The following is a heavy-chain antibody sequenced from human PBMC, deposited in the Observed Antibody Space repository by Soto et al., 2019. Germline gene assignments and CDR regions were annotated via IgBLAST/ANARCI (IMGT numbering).Heavy chain of an antibody. CDR3: GGYPNFGGFWGLDL. D-gene: IGHD5-12*01. Sequence: GSLRLSCAASGFTFSSYSMNWVRQAPGKGLEWVAGIHYDGSNQYYADSVKGRFTISRDNSKNTLDLQMNNLRAEDTAVYYCGGYPNFGGFWGLDLWGQGTLVTVSS. V-gene: IGHV3-33*08. CDR2: IHYDGSNQ. CDR1: GFTFSSYS. J-gene: IGHJ4*01.